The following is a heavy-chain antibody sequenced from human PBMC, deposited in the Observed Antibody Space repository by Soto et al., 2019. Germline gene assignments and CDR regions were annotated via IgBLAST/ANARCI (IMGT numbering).Heavy chain of an antibody. J-gene: IGHJ6*02. V-gene: IGHV4-59*01. CDR3: ARDMGPQTSYFYGMDI. CDR1: GDSINSFY. D-gene: IGHD3-9*01. CDR2: TFYTGTP. Sequence: SETLSLTCHVSGDSINSFYWAWVRQAPNKGLEWIGYTFYTGTPNYNPSLKNLVTISVDKSRNQFSLRLISVTAADTAIYFCARDMGPQTSYFYGMDIWGPGTSVT.